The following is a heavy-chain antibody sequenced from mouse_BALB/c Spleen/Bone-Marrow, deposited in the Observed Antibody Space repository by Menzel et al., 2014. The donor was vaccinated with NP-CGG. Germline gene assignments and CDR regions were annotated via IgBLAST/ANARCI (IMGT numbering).Heavy chain of an antibody. CDR3: KRSLGRFAY. Sequence: QVQLQQPDAELVKPGASVKISCKASGYTFTDHAIHWVKQKPERGLEWIGYISPGDGVIKYNEKFKGKAILTADKSSSTAYMQLNSLTSEDSAVYFCKRSLGRFAYWGQGTLVTVSA. D-gene: IGHD4-1*01. J-gene: IGHJ3*01. V-gene: IGHV1S53*02. CDR1: GYTFTDHA. CDR2: ISPGDGVI.